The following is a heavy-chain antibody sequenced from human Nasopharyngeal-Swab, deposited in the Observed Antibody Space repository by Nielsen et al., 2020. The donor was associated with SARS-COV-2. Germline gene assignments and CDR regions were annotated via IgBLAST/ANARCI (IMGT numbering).Heavy chain of an antibody. D-gene: IGHD7-27*01. Sequence: GESLKISCVVSGFTFTDSWIHWVRQAPGKGLVWVSRINNDGSRTGYADSVKGRFTISRDNAKNTIYLQMHSLRAADTAVYYCARDFDQTGDWGQGTLVTVSS. CDR3: ARDFDQTGD. V-gene: IGHV3-74*01. J-gene: IGHJ4*02. CDR1: GFTFTDSW. CDR2: INNDGSRT.